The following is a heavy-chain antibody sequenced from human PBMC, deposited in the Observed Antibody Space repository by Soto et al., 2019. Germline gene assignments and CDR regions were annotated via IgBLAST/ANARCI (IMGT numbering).Heavy chain of an antibody. CDR2: IHHSGST. D-gene: IGHD6-19*01. CDR1: GGSISNNNW. CDR3: VRGPTSGWNA. V-gene: IGHV4-4*02. J-gene: IGHJ5*02. Sequence: QVQLQESGPGLVKPSGTLSLTCAVSGGSISNNNWWSWVRQSPGKGLEWTGEIHHSGSTNYNPSLKSRVNISVDKSKNQFSLNLGSVTAADTAVYYCVRGPTSGWNAWGQGTLVTVSS.